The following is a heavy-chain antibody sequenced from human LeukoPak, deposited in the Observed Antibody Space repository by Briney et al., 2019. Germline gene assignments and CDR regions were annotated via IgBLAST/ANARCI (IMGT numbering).Heavy chain of an antibody. CDR2: IYPGDSDT. D-gene: IGHD3-10*01. CDR1: GYSFTSCW. Sequence: GESLKISCKGSGYSFTSCWIGWVRQMPGKGLEWMGIIYPGDSDTTYSPSFQGQVTISADKSISTAYLHRSSLKASDTAMYYCAREITMVRGARFFDYWGQGTLVTVTS. CDR3: AREITMVRGARFFDY. J-gene: IGHJ4*02. V-gene: IGHV5-51*01.